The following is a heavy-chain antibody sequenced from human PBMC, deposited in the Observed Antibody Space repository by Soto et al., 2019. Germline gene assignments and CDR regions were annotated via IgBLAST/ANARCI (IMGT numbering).Heavy chain of an antibody. J-gene: IGHJ4*02. CDR3: ARDLFGRCSSTSCYDDY. V-gene: IGHV1-69*13. Sequence: GASVKVSCKASGGTFSSYAISWVRQAPGQGLEWMGGIIPIFGTANYAQKFQGRVTITADESTSTAYMELSSLRSEDTAVYYCARDLFGRCSSTSCYDDYWGQGTLVTAPQ. CDR1: GGTFSSYA. CDR2: IIPIFGTA. D-gene: IGHD2-2*01.